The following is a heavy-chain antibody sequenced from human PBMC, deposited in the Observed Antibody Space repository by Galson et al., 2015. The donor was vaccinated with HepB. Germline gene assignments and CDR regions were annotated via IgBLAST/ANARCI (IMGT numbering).Heavy chain of an antibody. CDR3: ASTEQWLVYWYFDL. CDR1: GYTFTSYA. Sequence: CKASGYTFTSYAMNWVRQAPGQGLEWMGWINTNTGNPTYAQGFTGRFVFSLDTSVSTAYLQISSLKAEDTAVYYCASTEQWLVYWYFDLWGRGTLVTVSS. CDR2: INTNTGNP. D-gene: IGHD6-19*01. V-gene: IGHV7-4-1*02. J-gene: IGHJ2*01.